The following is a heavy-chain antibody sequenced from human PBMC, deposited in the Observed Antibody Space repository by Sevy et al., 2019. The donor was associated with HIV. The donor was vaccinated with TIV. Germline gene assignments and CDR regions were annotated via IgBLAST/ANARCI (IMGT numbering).Heavy chain of an antibody. D-gene: IGHD3-16*02. J-gene: IGHJ1*01. CDR2: IYHSGST. CDR3: ARAAGSYPAEYFQY. V-gene: IGHV4-38-2*01. CDR1: GSSISSGYY. Sequence: SETLSLTCAVSGSSISSGYYWGWIRQPPGKGLEWIGNIYHSGSTYSNPSLKSRVTISLHTSKKQFSLKLSSVTAADTAVYYCARAAGSYPAEYFQYWGRGTLVTVSS.